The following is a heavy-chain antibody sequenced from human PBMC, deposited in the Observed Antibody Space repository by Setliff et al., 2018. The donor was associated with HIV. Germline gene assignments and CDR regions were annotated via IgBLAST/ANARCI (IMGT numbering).Heavy chain of an antibody. V-gene: IGHV1-46*01. CDR1: GYTFSRYY. Sequence: ASVKVSCKASGYTFSRYYMHWVRQAPGQGLEWMGRINPNGGSRSYAPKFQGRVTMTRDTSTNTVYMELSSLRSEDTAVYYCARGWESRYQLLPGPFDYWGQGTLVTVSS. J-gene: IGHJ4*02. CDR2: INPNGGSR. D-gene: IGHD2-2*01. CDR3: ARGWESRYQLLPGPFDY.